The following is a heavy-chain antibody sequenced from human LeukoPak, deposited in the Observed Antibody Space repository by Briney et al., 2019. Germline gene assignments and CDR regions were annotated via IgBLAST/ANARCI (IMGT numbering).Heavy chain of an antibody. V-gene: IGHV4-39*07. CDR2: IYYSGNT. CDR1: GDSISISSYY. J-gene: IGHJ4*02. Sequence: SETLSLTCTVSGDSISISSYYWGWIRQPPGKGLEWIGTIYYSGNTNYNPSLKSRVTMSVDTSENQFSLKLSSVTAADTAVYYCARERKAARPGLPDYWGQGTLVTVSS. D-gene: IGHD6-6*01. CDR3: ARERKAARPGLPDY.